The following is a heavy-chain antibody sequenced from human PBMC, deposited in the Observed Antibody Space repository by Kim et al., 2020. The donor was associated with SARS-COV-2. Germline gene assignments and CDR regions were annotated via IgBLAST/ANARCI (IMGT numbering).Heavy chain of an antibody. V-gene: IGHV3-23*01. D-gene: IGHD3-22*01. J-gene: IGHJ4*02. Sequence: YADFVKGRFTVSRDNSENTLYLQMDSLRAEDTALYYCAKDHESSGWPTFDYWGQGILVTVSS. CDR3: AKDHESSGWPTFDY.